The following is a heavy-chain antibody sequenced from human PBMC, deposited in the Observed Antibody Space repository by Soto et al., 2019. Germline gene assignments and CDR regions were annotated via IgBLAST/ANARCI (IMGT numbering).Heavy chain of an antibody. J-gene: IGHJ4*02. CDR1: GFSLSTSGVG. CDR2: IYWDDNK. Sequence: QITLKESGPTLVKPTQTLTLTCTFSGFSLSTSGVGVGWIRQPPGKALEWLAVIYWDDNKHYSPSLKSRLTTXTXXSKTLVVLTMTNLDPVDTATYSCAHKGYGDYPIDYWGPGTLVTVSS. CDR3: AHKGYGDYPIDY. D-gene: IGHD4-17*01. V-gene: IGHV2-5*02.